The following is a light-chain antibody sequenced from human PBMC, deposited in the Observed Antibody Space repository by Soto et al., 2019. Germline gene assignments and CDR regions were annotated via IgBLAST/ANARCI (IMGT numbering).Light chain of an antibody. CDR3: QQRSDWPPIT. Sequence: ESVLTQSPGTLSLSPGEGATLSCWASQTVSSNYLAWYQQRPGQAPRLIIYDASNRATGIPARFSGSGSGTDFTLTISSLEPEDFAVYYCQQRSDWPPITFGQGTRLEIK. CDR2: DAS. J-gene: IGKJ5*01. V-gene: IGKV3D-20*02. CDR1: QTVSSN.